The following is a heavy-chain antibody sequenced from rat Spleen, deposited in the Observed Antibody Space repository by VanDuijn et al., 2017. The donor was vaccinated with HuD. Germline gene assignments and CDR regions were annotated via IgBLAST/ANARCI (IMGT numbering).Heavy chain of an antibody. CDR3: AADGYFDGTYYAVYVMEA. V-gene: IGHV5-19*01. D-gene: IGHD1-12*02. CDR1: GFTFSNYG. J-gene: IGHJ4*01. Sequence: EVQLVESGGGLVQPGRSLKLSCTASGFTFSNYGMHWIRQAPTKGLEWVASISPSGGRTNYRDSVKGRFSISRGNAEGTLYLQMDSRRSEDTATYYCAADGYFDGTYYAVYVMEAWSQGASVTVSS. CDR2: ISPSGGRT.